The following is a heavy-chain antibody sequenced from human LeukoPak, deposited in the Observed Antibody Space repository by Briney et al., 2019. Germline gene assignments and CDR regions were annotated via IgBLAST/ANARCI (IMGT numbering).Heavy chain of an antibody. CDR3: ARDLGAGTKNNWFDP. CDR2: ISGSGGST. J-gene: IGHJ5*02. V-gene: IGHV3-23*01. CDR1: GFTFSSYA. Sequence: GGSLRLSCAASGFTFSSYAMSWVRQAPGKGLEWVSAISGSGGSTYYADSVKGRFTISRDNSKNTLYLQMNSLRADDTAVYYCARDLGAGTKNNWFDPWGQGTLVTVSS. D-gene: IGHD1-26*01.